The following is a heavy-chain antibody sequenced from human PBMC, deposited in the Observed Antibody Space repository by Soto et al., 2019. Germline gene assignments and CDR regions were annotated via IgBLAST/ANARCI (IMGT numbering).Heavy chain of an antibody. J-gene: IGHJ4*02. V-gene: IGHV3-74*01. Sequence: TWEPLRLPWGVSWGTSSDHCRRWIRQAPGKGLVWVSRIKCDGSSTNNADSTKRVSTISRDNAKNTLYLQMNSLRAEDTAVYYCVREEQGSFDYWGQGPLVTVSS. CDR2: IKCDGSST. CDR3: VREEQGSFDY. CDR1: WGTSSDHC.